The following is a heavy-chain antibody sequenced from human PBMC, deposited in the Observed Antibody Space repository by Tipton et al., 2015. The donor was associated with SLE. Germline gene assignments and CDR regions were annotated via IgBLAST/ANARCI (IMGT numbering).Heavy chain of an antibody. J-gene: IGHJ4*02. V-gene: IGHV3-21*01. D-gene: IGHD3-22*01. Sequence: APGKGLEWVSSISSSSSYIYYADSVKGRFTISRDNAKNSLYLQMNSLRAEDTAVYYCARDRGGYYDYFDYWGQGTLVIVSS. CDR2: ISSSSSYI. CDR3: ARDRGGYYDYFDY.